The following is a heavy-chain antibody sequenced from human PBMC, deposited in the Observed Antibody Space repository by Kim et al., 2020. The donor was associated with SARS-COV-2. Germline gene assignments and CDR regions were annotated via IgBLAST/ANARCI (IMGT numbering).Heavy chain of an antibody. Sequence: ETIYAQKLQGRCTMTEDTSTDTAYMELSSLRSEDTAVYYCATGFMTTVNYWGQGTLVTVSS. J-gene: IGHJ4*02. V-gene: IGHV1-24*01. D-gene: IGHD4-4*01. CDR2: ET. CDR3: ATGFMTTVNY.